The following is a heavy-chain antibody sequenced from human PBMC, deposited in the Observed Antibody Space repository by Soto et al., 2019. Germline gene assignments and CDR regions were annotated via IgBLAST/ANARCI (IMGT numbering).Heavy chain of an antibody. CDR3: ASDQNMVRGVIGAFDI. CDR2: ISSSSSYI. J-gene: IGHJ3*02. D-gene: IGHD3-10*01. CDR1: GFTFSSYS. Sequence: GGSLRLSCAASGFTFSSYSMNWVRQAPGKGLEWVSFISSSSSYIYYADSVKGRFTISGDNAKNSLYLQMNSLRAEDTAVYYCASDQNMVRGVIGAFDIWGQGTMVTVSS. V-gene: IGHV3-21*01.